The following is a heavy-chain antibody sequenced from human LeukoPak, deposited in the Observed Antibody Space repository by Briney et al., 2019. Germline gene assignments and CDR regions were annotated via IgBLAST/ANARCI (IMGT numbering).Heavy chain of an antibody. CDR2: IINDGSYT. CDR3: ARSHPRTSVFDF. V-gene: IGHV3-74*01. D-gene: IGHD5/OR15-5a*01. CDR1: GFTFSPVW. Sequence: GGSLRLSCAASGFTFSPVWMHWVRQAPGKGLMWASHIINDGSYTTYADSVKGRFTISRDNSKNTLYLQMNSLRVEDTAVYYCARSHPRTSVFDFGGQGTMVTLSS. J-gene: IGHJ3*01.